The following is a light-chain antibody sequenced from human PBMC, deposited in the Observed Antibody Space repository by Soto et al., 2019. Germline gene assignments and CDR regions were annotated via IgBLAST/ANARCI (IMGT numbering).Light chain of an antibody. V-gene: IGKV3-20*01. J-gene: IGKJ2*01. Sequence: IVLTQSPGTLSLSPGERATLSCRASQSVSSSYLAWYQQKPGQAPRLLIYGASSRATGIPDRFSGSGSGTDFTLTISRLEPEDFAVYYCQQYGSSLYTFGQGTKLE. CDR1: QSVSSSY. CDR3: QQYGSSLYT. CDR2: GAS.